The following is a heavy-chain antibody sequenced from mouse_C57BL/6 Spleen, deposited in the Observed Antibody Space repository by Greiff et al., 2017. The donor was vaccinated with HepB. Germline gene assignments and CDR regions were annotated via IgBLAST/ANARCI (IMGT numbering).Heavy chain of an antibody. J-gene: IGHJ3*01. Sequence: VQLQQSGAELVKPGASVKLSCKASGYTFTSYWMHWVTQRPGQGLEWIGMIHPNSGSTNYNEKFKSKATLTVDKSSSTAYMQLSSLTSEDSAVYYCASYYGSSLAYWGQGTLVTVSA. CDR2: IHPNSGST. V-gene: IGHV1-64*01. D-gene: IGHD1-1*01. CDR1: GYTFTSYW. CDR3: ASYYGSSLAY.